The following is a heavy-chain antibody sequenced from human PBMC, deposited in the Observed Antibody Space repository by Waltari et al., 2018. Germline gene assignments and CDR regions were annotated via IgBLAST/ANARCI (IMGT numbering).Heavy chain of an antibody. D-gene: IGHD4-17*01. Sequence: EVQLVESGGGLVQPGGSLRLSCAASGFTFSSHWLIWVRQAPGKGLEWVANIKQDGSEKYYVDSVKGRFTISRDNAKNSLYLQMNSLTAEDTAVYYCARGVFGDYTAFDYWGQGTLGTVSS. CDR3: ARGVFGDYTAFDY. CDR2: IKQDGSEK. CDR1: GFTFSSHW. V-gene: IGHV3-7*01. J-gene: IGHJ4*02.